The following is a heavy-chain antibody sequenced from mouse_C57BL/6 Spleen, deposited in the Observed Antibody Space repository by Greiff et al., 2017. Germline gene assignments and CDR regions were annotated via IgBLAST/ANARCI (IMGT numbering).Heavy chain of an antibody. CDR3: ARARAYFDY. D-gene: IGHD3-3*01. CDR1: GYAFSSYW. Sequence: QVQLPQSGAELVKPGASVKISCKASGYAFSSYWMNWVKQRPGKGLEWIGQIYPGDGDTNYNGTFKGKATLTAAQSSSTAYMQLGSLPSEDSAVYFCARARAYFDYWGQGTTLAVTS. V-gene: IGHV1-80*01. J-gene: IGHJ2*01. CDR2: IYPGDGDT.